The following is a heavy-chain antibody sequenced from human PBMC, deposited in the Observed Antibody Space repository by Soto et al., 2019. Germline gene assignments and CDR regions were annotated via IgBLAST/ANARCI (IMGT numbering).Heavy chain of an antibody. D-gene: IGHD6-6*01. CDR1: GYIFSKYW. J-gene: IGHJ4*02. CDR3: VVYSSSSGRHFDY. V-gene: IGHV5-51*01. CDR2: IYSGDSDT. Sequence: GESLKISCKSSGYIFSKYWIGWVRQMPGKGLEWMGIIYSGDSDTRYSPSFRGQVTISADKSITPAYLQWRSLKASDTAISYCVVYSSSSGRHFDYWGQGTLVTVSS.